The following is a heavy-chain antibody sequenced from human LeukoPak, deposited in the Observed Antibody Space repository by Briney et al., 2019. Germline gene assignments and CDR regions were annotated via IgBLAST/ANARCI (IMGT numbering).Heavy chain of an antibody. Sequence: SQTLSLTCTVSGGSISSGSYYWSWIRQPAGQGLEWIGRIYTSGSTNYNPSLKSRVTISVDTSKNQFSLKLSSVTAADTAVYYCARASSSLGWFDPWGQGTLVTVSS. D-gene: IGHD6-13*01. J-gene: IGHJ5*02. CDR3: ARASSSLGWFDP. CDR1: GGSISSGSYY. CDR2: IYTSGST. V-gene: IGHV4-61*02.